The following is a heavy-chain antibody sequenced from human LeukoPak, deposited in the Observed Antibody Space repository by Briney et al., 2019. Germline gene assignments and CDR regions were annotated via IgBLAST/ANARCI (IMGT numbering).Heavy chain of an antibody. D-gene: IGHD3-22*01. Sequence: GGSLRLSCAASGFTFRGSAMHWVRQASGKGLEWVGRIRSKANSYATAYAASVKGRFTISRDDSKNTAYLQMNSLKTEDTAVYYCTRPLQDYYDSSGYYYAFDIWGQGTMVTVSS. J-gene: IGHJ3*02. V-gene: IGHV3-73*01. CDR1: GFTFRGSA. CDR2: IRSKANSYAT. CDR3: TRPLQDYYDSSGYYYAFDI.